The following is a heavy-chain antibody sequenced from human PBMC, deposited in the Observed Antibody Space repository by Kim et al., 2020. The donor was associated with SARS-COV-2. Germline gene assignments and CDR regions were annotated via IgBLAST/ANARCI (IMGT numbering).Heavy chain of an antibody. CDR1: GFTFSSYG. V-gene: IGHV3-33*01. CDR2: IWYDGSNK. Sequence: GGPLRLSCAASGFTFSSYGMHWVRQAPGKGLEWVAVIWYDGSNKYYADSVKGRFTISRDNSKNTLYLQMNSLRAEDTAVYYCARGTYSSSSGPWFDPWGQGTLVTVSS. D-gene: IGHD6-6*01. J-gene: IGHJ5*02. CDR3: ARGTYSSSSGPWFDP.